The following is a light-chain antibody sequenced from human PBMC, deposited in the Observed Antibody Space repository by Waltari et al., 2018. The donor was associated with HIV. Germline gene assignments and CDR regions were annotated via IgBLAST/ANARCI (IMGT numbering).Light chain of an antibody. CDR2: RNSDGSH. Sequence: QLLLTQSPPASASLGASARLTCTRSNGHSDYAITWHQQQPEKGPRFLMRRNSDGSHNKGDGISDRFSGSSSGAERYLTISSLQAEDEGDYHCQTWGAGIQVFGGGTKLTVL. CDR1: NGHSDYA. V-gene: IGLV4-69*01. CDR3: QTWGAGIQV. J-gene: IGLJ2*01.